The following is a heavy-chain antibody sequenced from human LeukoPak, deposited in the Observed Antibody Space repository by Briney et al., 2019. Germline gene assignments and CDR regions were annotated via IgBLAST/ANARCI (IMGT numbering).Heavy chain of an antibody. J-gene: IGHJ3*02. CDR3: AREARLQGAFDI. V-gene: IGHV3-11*04. Sequence: GGSLRLSCAASGFTFSDYHMSWVRQAPGKGLEWVSYISSSGSTIYYADSVKGRFTISRDNAKNSLYLQMNSLRAEDTAVYYCAREARLQGAFDIWAKGQWSPSLQ. D-gene: IGHD4-11*01. CDR1: GFTFSDYH. CDR2: ISSSGSTI.